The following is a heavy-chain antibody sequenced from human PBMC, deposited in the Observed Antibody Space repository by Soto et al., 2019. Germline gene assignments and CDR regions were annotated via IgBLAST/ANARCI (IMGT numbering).Heavy chain of an antibody. D-gene: IGHD6-19*01. J-gene: IGHJ4*02. Sequence: ASVKVSCKASGYTFTSYGISWVRQAPGQGLEWMGWISAYNGNTNYAQKLQGRVTMTTDTSTSTAYMELRSLRSDDTAVYYCARDTMAPYSSGWYPLDYWGQGTLVTVSS. CDR3: ARDTMAPYSSGWYPLDY. CDR2: ISAYNGNT. V-gene: IGHV1-18*01. CDR1: GYTFTSYG.